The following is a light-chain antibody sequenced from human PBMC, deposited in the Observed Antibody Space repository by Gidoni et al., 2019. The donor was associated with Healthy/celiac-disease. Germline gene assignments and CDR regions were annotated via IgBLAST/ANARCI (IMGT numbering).Light chain of an antibody. CDR1: QVISNY. CDR2: DAY. J-gene: IGKJ2*01. CDR3: QQYDNLPHT. Sequence: DIQMTPYPSSLSASVGDRVTITCQASQVISNYLNWYQQKPGKAPKLLIYDAYYLETGVPSRFSGSGSGTDFTFTISSLQPEDIATYYCQQYDNLPHTFGQGTKLEIK. V-gene: IGKV1-33*01.